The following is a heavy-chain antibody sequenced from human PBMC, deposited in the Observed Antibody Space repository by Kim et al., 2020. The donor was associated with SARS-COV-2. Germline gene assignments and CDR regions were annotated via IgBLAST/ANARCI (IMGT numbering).Heavy chain of an antibody. D-gene: IGHD5-18*01. CDR1: GFTVSSNY. CDR2: VYSGGST. Sequence: GGSLRLSCAASGFTVSSNYMNWVRQAPGKGLEWVSVVYSGGSTNYADSVKGRFTISRDNSKNTLSLQMNSLRAADTAVDYCARDGPLDTAFPRYYYYGR. J-gene: IGHJ6*01. CDR3: ARDGPLDTAFPRYYYYGR. V-gene: IGHV3-66*01.